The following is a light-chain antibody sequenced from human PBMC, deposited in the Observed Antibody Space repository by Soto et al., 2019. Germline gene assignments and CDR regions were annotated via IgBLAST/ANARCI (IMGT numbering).Light chain of an antibody. CDR3: SSYTSSSTEV. V-gene: IGLV2-14*01. J-gene: IGLJ1*01. CDR2: DVS. Sequence: QSVLTQPASVSGSHGQSITISCTGTSSDVGGYNYVSWYQQHPGKAPKLMIYDVSNRPSGVSNRSSGSKSGNTASLTISGLQAEDEADYYCSSYTSSSTEVFGTGTKVTVL. CDR1: SSDVGGYNY.